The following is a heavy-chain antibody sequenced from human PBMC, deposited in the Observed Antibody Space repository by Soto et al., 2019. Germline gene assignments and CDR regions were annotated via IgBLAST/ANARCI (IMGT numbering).Heavy chain of an antibody. CDR3: AREGYCSGGSCYAFVTLGSGEYYFDY. J-gene: IGHJ4*02. CDR1: GGTFSSYT. D-gene: IGHD2-15*01. Sequence: QVQLVQSGAEVKKPGSSVKVSCKASGGTFSSYTISWVRQAPGQGLEWMGRIIPILGIANYAQKFQGRVTITADKSTSTAYMERSSLRSEDTAVYYCAREGYCSGGSCYAFVTLGSGEYYFDYWGQGTLVTVSS. V-gene: IGHV1-69*02. CDR2: IIPILGIA.